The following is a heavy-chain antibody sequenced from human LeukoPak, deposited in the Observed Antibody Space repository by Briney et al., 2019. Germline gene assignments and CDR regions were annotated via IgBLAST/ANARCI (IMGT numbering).Heavy chain of an antibody. CDR1: GFTFSSYG. CDR3: ARDLTSSYLDN. CDR2: IGHDGTFQ. D-gene: IGHD1-26*01. V-gene: IGHV3-33*01. Sequence: SGGSLRLSGAASGFTFSSYGMHWVRQAPGKGLEWVAVIGHDGTFQQYADSVKGRFAVSRDNFKNTLYLQMSSLRAEDTAIYHCARDLTSSYLDNWGQGALVTVSS. J-gene: IGHJ4*02.